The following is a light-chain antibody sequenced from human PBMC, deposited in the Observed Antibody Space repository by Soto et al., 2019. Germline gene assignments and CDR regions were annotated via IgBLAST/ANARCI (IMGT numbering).Light chain of an antibody. CDR3: QQSYSTLSWT. CDR2: AAS. Sequence: DIQMTQSPSSLSASVGDRVTITCRASQSISSYVNWYQQKPGKAPKLLIYAASSLQSGVPSRFSGSGSGTDFTLTISSLQPEDFATYYCQQSYSTLSWTFGQGTKVDIK. J-gene: IGKJ1*01. V-gene: IGKV1-39*01. CDR1: QSISSY.